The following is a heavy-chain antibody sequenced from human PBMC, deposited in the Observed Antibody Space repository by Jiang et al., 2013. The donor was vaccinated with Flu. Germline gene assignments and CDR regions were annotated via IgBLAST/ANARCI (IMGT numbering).Heavy chain of an antibody. D-gene: IGHD4-17*01. CDR3: ARTTTVFDY. J-gene: IGHJ4*02. CDR2: IYYSGSISGST. V-gene: IGHV4-59*08. CDR1: GGSISNDY. Sequence: SGPGLVKPSETLSLTCTVSGGSISNDYWSWIRQPPGKGLEWIGYIYYSGSISGSTNYNPSLKSRVTMSGDTSKNQFSLKMTSVTAADTAVYYCARTTTVFDYWGQGTLVTVSS.